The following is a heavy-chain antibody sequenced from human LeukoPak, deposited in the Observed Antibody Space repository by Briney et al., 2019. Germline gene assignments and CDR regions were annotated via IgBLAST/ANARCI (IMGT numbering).Heavy chain of an antibody. CDR3: ARSPVLRYFDWTLYYFDY. Sequence: SETLSLTCAVYGGSFSGYYCSWIRQPPGKGLEWIGEINHSGSTNYNPSLKSRVTISVDTSKNQFSLKLSSVTAANTAVYYCARSPVLRYFDWTLYYFDYWGQGTLVTVSS. J-gene: IGHJ4*02. CDR2: INHSGST. CDR1: GGSFSGYY. D-gene: IGHD3-9*01. V-gene: IGHV4-34*01.